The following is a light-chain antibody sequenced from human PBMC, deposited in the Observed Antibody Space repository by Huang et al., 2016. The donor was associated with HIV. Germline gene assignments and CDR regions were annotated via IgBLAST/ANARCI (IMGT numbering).Light chain of an antibody. CDR1: QSVNNH. J-gene: IGKJ2*01. Sequence: EIVMTQSPATLSGSPGERATLSGRASQSVNNHLAWYQQKPGQAPRLLIYGASTRATAVAARFSGSGSGTEFTLTISGLQSEDSAVYYCQQYHNWPPFTFGQGTKLEIK. V-gene: IGKV3-15*01. CDR3: QQYHNWPPFT. CDR2: GAS.